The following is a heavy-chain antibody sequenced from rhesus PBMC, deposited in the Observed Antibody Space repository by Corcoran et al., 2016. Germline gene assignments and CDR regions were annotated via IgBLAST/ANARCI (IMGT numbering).Heavy chain of an antibody. D-gene: IGHD6-43*01. Sequence: QVQLQESGPGLVKPSETLSLTCAVSGGSISDDYYWSWIRQPPGKGLEWIGYICGSGGGTTYNPSLKNRVTISIDPSKNQFSLKLSSVTAADTAVYYCARDLAQYSSSSDYFDYWGQGVLVTVSS. CDR1: GGSISDDYY. V-gene: IGHV4-106*01. CDR3: ARDLAQYSSSSDYFDY. CDR2: ICGSGGGT. J-gene: IGHJ4*01.